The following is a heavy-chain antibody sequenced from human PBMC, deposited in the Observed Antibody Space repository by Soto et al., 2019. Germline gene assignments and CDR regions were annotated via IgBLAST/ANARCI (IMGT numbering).Heavy chain of an antibody. CDR1: GFSLSTSGVG. D-gene: IGHD2-15*01. Sequence: QIPLKESGPTLVKPTQTLTLTCTFSGFSLSTSGVGVGWIRQPPGKALECLALIYWDDDKRYSPSLKTRLSITKDTSKKQVVVPLTNMDPVDTATYYCARQVRYCSGNGCPNLFYPWGQGTLVTVSS. J-gene: IGHJ5*02. CDR3: ARQVRYCSGNGCPNLFYP. CDR2: IYWDDDK. V-gene: IGHV2-5*02.